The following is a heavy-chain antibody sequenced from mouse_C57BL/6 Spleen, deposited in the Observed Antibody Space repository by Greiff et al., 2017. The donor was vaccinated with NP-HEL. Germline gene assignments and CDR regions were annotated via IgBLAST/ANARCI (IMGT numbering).Heavy chain of an antibody. V-gene: IGHV1-82*01. CDR3: ARFGNYVEAMDY. CDR2: IYPGDGDT. J-gene: IGHJ4*01. D-gene: IGHD2-1*01. Sequence: VQLQQSGPELVKPLEAGKMAGESSVYAFSSSWINWVKQRPGKGLEWIGRIYPGDGDTNYNGKFKGKATLTADKSSSTAYMQLSSLTSEDSAVYFCARFGNYVEAMDYWGQGTSVTVSS. CDR1: VYAFSSSW.